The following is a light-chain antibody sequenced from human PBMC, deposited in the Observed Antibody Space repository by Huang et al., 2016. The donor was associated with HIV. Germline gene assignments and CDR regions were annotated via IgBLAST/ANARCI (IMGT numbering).Light chain of an antibody. CDR2: EAS. Sequence: EIVLTQSPATLSLSPGDRATLSCRPSQSVGVYLAWYQQKPGQAPRLLIFEASNRATGIPDRFSGSWSGTDFTLTIDSLQPDDFAIYYCQQRTKWPPVLTFGGGTRVEIK. J-gene: IGKJ4*01. CDR1: QSVGVY. CDR3: QQRTKWPPVLT. V-gene: IGKV3-11*01.